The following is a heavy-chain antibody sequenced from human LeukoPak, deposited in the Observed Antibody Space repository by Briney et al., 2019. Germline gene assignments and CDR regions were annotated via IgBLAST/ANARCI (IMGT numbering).Heavy chain of an antibody. CDR2: IHYSGST. J-gene: IGHJ6*03. D-gene: IGHD3-10*01. Sequence: SETLSLTCTVSGGSISSYYWSWIRQPPGKGLEWIGYIHYSGSTNYNPSLKSRVTISVATSKNQFSLKLTSVTAAETAVYYCARVEEGYGSGRRENFYYDYMDVWGKGTTATISS. CDR3: ARVEEGYGSGRRENFYYDYMDV. V-gene: IGHV4-59*01. CDR1: GGSISSYY.